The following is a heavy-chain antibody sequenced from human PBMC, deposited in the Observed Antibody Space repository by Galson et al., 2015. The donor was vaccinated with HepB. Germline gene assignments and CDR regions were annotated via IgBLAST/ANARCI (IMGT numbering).Heavy chain of an antibody. CDR3: VRGFDY. CDR1: GFTFSRYW. J-gene: IGHJ4*02. V-gene: IGHV3-74*01. CDR2: INSDGSST. Sequence: SLRLSCAASGFTFSRYWMHWVRQAPGKGLVWVSHINSDGSSTSYADSVKGRFTISRDNAKNTLFLQMNSLRAEDTAVYYCVRGFDYWGQGMPVTVSS.